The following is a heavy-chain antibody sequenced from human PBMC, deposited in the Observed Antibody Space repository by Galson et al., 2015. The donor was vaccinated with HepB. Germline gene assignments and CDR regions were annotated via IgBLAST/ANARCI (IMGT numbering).Heavy chain of an antibody. J-gene: IGHJ5*02. D-gene: IGHD3-10*01. V-gene: IGHV1-2*04. Sequence: SVKVSCKASGYTFTGYYMHWVRQAPGQGLEWMGWINPNSGGTNYAQKFQGWVTMTRDTSISTAYMELSRLRSDDTAVYYCARGYYGSGSYYPSHHWFDPWGQGTLVTVSS. CDR3: ARGYYGSGSYYPSHHWFDP. CDR2: INPNSGGT. CDR1: GYTFTGYY.